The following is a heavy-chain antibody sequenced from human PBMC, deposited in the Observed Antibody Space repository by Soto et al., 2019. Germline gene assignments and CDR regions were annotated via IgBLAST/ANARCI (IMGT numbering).Heavy chain of an antibody. CDR1: GGTFSTYA. J-gene: IGHJ4*02. V-gene: IGHV1-69*01. CDR3: AAAVGASARTFDY. CDR2: IIPIFSTA. D-gene: IGHD1-26*01. Sequence: QVQLVQSGAEVKKPGSSVKVSCKASGGTFSTYAISWVRQAPGQGLEWMGGIIPIFSTANYAQKFQGRVTITADESTSTAYMELSILGSEDTAVYYCAAAVGASARTFDYSGQGTLVTVAS.